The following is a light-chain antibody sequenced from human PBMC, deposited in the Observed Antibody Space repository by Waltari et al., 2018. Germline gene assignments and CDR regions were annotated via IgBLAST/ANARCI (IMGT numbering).Light chain of an antibody. CDR3: CSYAGRITFVV. V-gene: IGLV2-23*01. J-gene: IGLJ2*01. CDR2: EGT. Sequence: QSALTQPASVSGSPGRSLTISCTGTSSDLGGYNFVSWYQQHPGKAPKVLIYEGTKRPSGISNRFSGSKSGNTASLTISGLQAEDEADYYCCSYAGRITFVVFGGGTKLTVL. CDR1: SSDLGGYNF.